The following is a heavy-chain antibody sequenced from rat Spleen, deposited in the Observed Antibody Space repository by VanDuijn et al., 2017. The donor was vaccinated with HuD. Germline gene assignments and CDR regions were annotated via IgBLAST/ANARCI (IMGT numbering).Heavy chain of an antibody. Sequence: EVQLVESGGDLAQPGRSLKLSCAASGFTYSNYVMAWVSQAPTKGLEWVASISTGGGNTYYRDSVKGRFTISRDNAKSTLYLQMDSLRSEDTATYYCGDGYTGDYWGQGFMVTVSS. CDR2: ISTGGGNT. V-gene: IGHV5-25*01. D-gene: IGHD1-4*01. J-gene: IGHJ2*01. CDR3: GDGYTGDY. CDR1: GFTYSNYV.